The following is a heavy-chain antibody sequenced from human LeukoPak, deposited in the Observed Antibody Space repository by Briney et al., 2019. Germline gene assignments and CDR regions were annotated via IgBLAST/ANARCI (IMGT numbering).Heavy chain of an antibody. CDR1: GASISSSSYY. V-gene: IGHV4-39*01. CDR2: IYYSGST. D-gene: IGHD5-12*01. CDR3: ARHQSGYDFDY. J-gene: IGHJ4*02. Sequence: SETLSLTCTVSGASISSSSYYWGWIRQPPGKGLEWIGSIYYSGSTYYNPSLRSRVTISVDTSKNQFSLRLSSVTAADTAVYYCARHQSGYDFDYWGQGTLVTVYS.